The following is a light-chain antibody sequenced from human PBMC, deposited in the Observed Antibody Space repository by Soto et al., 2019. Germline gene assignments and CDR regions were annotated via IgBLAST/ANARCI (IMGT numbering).Light chain of an antibody. CDR3: QQSYSRPRT. CDR1: QSISTY. V-gene: IGKV1-39*01. CDR2: DAS. J-gene: IGKJ4*01. Sequence: DIQMTQSPSSLSASVGDRVTITCRASQSISTYLNWYQQKPGQAPKLLIYDASSLQTGVPSRFSGSGSGTDFTLTISSLKPEDFGAYYCQQSYSRPRTFGEGTKVEIK.